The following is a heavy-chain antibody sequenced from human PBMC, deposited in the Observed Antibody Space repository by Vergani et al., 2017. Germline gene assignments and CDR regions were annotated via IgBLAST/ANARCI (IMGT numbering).Heavy chain of an antibody. CDR1: GGSFSGYY. V-gene: IGHV4-34*01. CDR3: ASGGATVSGFGEPHYYYMDV. Sequence: QVQLQQWGAGLLKPSETLSLTCAVYGGSFSGYYWSWIRQPPGKGLEWIGEINHSGSTNYNPSLKSRVTISVDTSKNQFSLKLSSVTAADTAVYYCASGGATVSGFGEPHYYYMDVWGKGTTVTVSS. J-gene: IGHJ6*03. CDR2: INHSGST. D-gene: IGHD3-10*01.